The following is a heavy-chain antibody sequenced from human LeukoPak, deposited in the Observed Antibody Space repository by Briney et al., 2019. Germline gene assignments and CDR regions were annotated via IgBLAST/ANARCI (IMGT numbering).Heavy chain of an antibody. CDR2: ISDSGSTI. D-gene: IGHD6-19*01. CDR3: ASDRYRSGCMDV. CDR1: GFTFRNYE. Sequence: GGSLRLSCAASGFTFRNYEMNWVRQAPGKGLEWVSYISDSGSTIYYVDSVKGRFTISRDNAKNSLYLQVNSLRAEDTAIYYCASDRYRSGCMDVWGQGTTVTVS. J-gene: IGHJ6*02. V-gene: IGHV3-48*03.